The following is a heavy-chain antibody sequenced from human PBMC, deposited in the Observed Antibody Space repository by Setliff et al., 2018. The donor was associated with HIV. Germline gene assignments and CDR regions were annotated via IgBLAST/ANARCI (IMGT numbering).Heavy chain of an antibody. V-gene: IGHV5-51*01. CDR1: GYSFTSYW. CDR2: IYPGDSDT. Sequence: GESLKISCKGSGYSFTSYWIGWVRQMPGKGLEWMGIIYPGDSDTIYSPSFQGQVTISADQSIDTAYLQWRRLKASDTAMYYCVRVRVGGSLYFDFWGQGTPVTVSS. CDR3: VRVRVGGSLYFDF. D-gene: IGHD1-26*01. J-gene: IGHJ4*02.